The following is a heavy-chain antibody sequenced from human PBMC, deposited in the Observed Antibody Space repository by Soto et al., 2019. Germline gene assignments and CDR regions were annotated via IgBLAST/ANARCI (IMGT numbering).Heavy chain of an antibody. CDR2: ISAYNGNT. D-gene: IGHD6-13*01. Sequence: QVQLVQSGAEVKKPGASVKVSCKASGYTFTSYGISWVRQAPGQGLEWMGWISAYNGNTNYAQKLQGRVTMTTDTSTSTGLMELRSLRSDDTAVYYCARVVIAEAGLYYYYGMDVWGQGTTVTVSS. J-gene: IGHJ6*01. CDR3: ARVVIAEAGLYYYYGMDV. CDR1: GYTFTSYG. V-gene: IGHV1-18*01.